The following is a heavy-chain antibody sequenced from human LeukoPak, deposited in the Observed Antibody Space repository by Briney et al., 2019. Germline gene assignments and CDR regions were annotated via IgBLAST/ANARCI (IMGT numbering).Heavy chain of an antibody. D-gene: IGHD3-3*01. CDR2: IDHSGST. V-gene: IGHV4-4*02. J-gene: IGHJ4*01. CDR3: ARHRIYYASDY. Sequence: RASETLSLTCAVSGGSISSSNWWSWVRQPPGKGLEWIGEIDHSGSTTYNPSLKSRVTISVDTSMNQFSLKLSLVTAADTAIYYCARHRIYYASDYWGQGNLVTVSS. CDR1: GGSISSSNW.